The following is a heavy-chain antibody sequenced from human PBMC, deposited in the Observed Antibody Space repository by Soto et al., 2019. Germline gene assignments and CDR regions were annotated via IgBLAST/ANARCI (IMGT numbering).Heavy chain of an antibody. CDR1: GFTFSSYA. CDR2: ISYDGSNK. J-gene: IGHJ4*02. V-gene: IGHV3-30-3*01. CDR3: ASEITSIAVAGTDDFDY. Sequence: QVQLVESGGGVVQPGRSLRLSCAASGFTFSSYAMHWVRQAPGKGLEWVAVISYDGSNKYYADSVKGRFTISRDNSKNTLYLQMNSLRAEATAVSYCASEITSIAVAGTDDFDYWGQGTLVTVSS. D-gene: IGHD6-19*01.